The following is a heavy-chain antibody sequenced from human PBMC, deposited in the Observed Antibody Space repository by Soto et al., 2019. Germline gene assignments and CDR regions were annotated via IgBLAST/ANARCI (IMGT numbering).Heavy chain of an antibody. CDR3: AADSSGYGAFDI. D-gene: IGHD3-22*01. V-gene: IGHV1-58*01. J-gene: IGHJ3*02. CDR1: GFTFTSSA. Sequence: QMQLVQSGPEVKKPGTSVKVSCKASGFTFTSSAVQWVRQARGQRLEWIGWIVVGSGNTNYAQKFQERVTITRDMSTSTAYMELSSLRSEDTAVYYCAADSSGYGAFDIWGQGTMVTVSS. CDR2: IVVGSGNT.